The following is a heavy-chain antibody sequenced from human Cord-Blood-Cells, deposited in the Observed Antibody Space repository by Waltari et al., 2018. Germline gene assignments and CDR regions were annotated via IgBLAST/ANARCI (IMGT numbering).Heavy chain of an antibody. CDR1: GGSISSYY. CDR2: IYYSGST. V-gene: IGHV4-59*01. CDR3: ARGRYYYDSSGLFVY. J-gene: IGHJ4*02. Sequence: QVQLQESGPGLVKTSETLSLTCTVSGGSISSYYWSWIRQPPGKGLEWIGYIYYSGSTNYNPSLKSRVTISVDTSKNQFSLKLSSVTAADTAVYYCARGRYYYDSSGLFVYWGQGTLVTVSS. D-gene: IGHD3-22*01.